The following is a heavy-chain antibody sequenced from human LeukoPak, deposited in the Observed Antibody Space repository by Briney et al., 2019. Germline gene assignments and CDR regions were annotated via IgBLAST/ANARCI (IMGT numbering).Heavy chain of an antibody. Sequence: GGSLRLSCAASGSTFSSYGMHWVRQAPGKGLEWVAVISYDGSNKYYADSVKGRFTISRDNSKNTLYLQMNSLRAEDTAVYYCAKDGRLSLQWLDDYYYYGMDVRGQGTTVTVSS. CDR1: GSTFSSYG. D-gene: IGHD5-12*01. CDR3: AKDGRLSLQWLDDYYYYGMDV. CDR2: ISYDGSNK. J-gene: IGHJ6*02. V-gene: IGHV3-30*18.